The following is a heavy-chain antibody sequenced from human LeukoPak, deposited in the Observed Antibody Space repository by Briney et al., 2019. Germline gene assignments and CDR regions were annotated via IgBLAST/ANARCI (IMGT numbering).Heavy chain of an antibody. Sequence: GESLKISCKGSGYSFTSYWIGWVRQMPGKGLEWMGIIYPGDSDTRYSPSFQGQVTTSADKSISTAYLQWSSLKASDTAMYYCARTPHPYCGGDCYSRAFDIWGQGTMVTVSS. CDR2: IYPGDSDT. D-gene: IGHD2-21*02. J-gene: IGHJ3*02. CDR1: GYSFTSYW. CDR3: ARTPHPYCGGDCYSRAFDI. V-gene: IGHV5-51*01.